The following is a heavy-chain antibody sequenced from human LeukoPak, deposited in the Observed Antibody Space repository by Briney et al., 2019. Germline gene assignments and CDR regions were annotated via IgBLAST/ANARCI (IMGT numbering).Heavy chain of an antibody. CDR1: GGSISSYY. CDR3: ARGGWNKFDY. J-gene: IGHJ4*02. Sequence: SETLSLTCTVSGGSISSYYWSWIRQPPGKGLEWIGFIFCSGTTNYNPSLKSRVTISVDTSKNQFSLKLSSVTAADTAVYYCARGGWNKFDYWGQGTLVTVSS. CDR2: IFCSGTT. D-gene: IGHD3-22*01. V-gene: IGHV4-59*01.